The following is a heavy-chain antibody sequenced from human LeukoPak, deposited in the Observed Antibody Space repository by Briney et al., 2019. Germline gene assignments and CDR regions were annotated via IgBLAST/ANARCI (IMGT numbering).Heavy chain of an antibody. CDR2: ISGSGGST. J-gene: IGHJ4*02. Sequence: GGSLRLSCAASGFTFSSYAMSWVRQAPGKGLEWVSAISGSGGSTYYADSVKGRFTISRDNSKNTLYLQMNSLRAEDTAVYYCAKVRGRYCSSTSCSHFDYWGQGTLVTVSS. D-gene: IGHD2-2*01. V-gene: IGHV3-23*01. CDR3: AKVRGRYCSSTSCSHFDY. CDR1: GFTFSSYA.